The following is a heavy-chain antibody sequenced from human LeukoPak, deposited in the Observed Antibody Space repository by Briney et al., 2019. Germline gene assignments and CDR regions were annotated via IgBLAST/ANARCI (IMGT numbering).Heavy chain of an antibody. CDR3: ARDIESDTRDY. J-gene: IGHJ4*02. V-gene: IGHV3-69-1*02. Sequence: GGSLRLSCAVSGPAFFTHNFHWVRQVPGKGLECVAFISRRGVIHYADSVKGRFTISRDNASNSLFLQMNSLRVEDTALYYCARDIESDTRDYWGQGTLVIASS. CDR1: GPAFFTHN. CDR2: ISRRGVI.